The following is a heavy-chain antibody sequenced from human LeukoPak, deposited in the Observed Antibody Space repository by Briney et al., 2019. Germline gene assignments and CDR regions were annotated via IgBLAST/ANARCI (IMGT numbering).Heavy chain of an antibody. CDR3: ARDRSDGNYYMVV. CDR1: VFTVINNY. CDR2: IYGGGST. V-gene: IGHV3-53*01. D-gene: IGHD5-24*01. Sequence: GGALRHSFASSVFTVINNYMSWVRQAPWKGVDWVSVIYGGGSTSYAESVKGRFTIYRENSKNTMYLKMNSLRVDDRGVYYCARDRSDGNYYMVVWGKGTTVIVSS. J-gene: IGHJ6*03.